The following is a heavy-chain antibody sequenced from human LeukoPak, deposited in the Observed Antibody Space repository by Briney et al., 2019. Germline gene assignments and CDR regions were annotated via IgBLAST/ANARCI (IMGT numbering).Heavy chain of an antibody. D-gene: IGHD1-26*01. CDR1: GGSISSSTFY. J-gene: IGHJ4*02. Sequence: SETLSLTCSVSGGSISSSTFYWGWIRQPPGEGLEWIGTMYYSGRTNYNPSLEGRVTISVDPSKNQFSLTLRSVTAADTAVYYCATSGWEQPLLQWGQGTLVTVSS. V-gene: IGHV4-39*01. CDR2: MYYSGRT. CDR3: ATSGWEQPLLQ.